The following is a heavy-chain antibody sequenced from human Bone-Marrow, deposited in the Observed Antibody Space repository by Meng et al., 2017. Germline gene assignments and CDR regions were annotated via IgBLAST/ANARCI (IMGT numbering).Heavy chain of an antibody. V-gene: IGHV4-4*02. CDR3: ARVIYRPSGHNYFDP. CDR2: IYHSGST. Sequence: QVQLQEPGPGLVKPSGPLSLTCAVSGGSISSPNWWSWVRQPPGRGLEWIGEIYHSGSTTYNPSLLSRVTISVDKSKNQFSLKLSSVTAADTAIYYCARVIYRPSGHNYFDPWGQGTLVTVSS. J-gene: IGHJ5*02. CDR1: GGSISSPNW. D-gene: IGHD1-26*01.